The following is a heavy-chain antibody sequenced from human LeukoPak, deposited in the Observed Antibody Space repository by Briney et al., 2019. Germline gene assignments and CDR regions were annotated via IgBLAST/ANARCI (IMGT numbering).Heavy chain of an antibody. J-gene: IGHJ4*02. V-gene: IGHV3-48*01. Sequence: PGGSLRLSCVASGFTFSSYSMNWVRQAPGKGLEWVSYFSSSNGTIYYADSVKGRFTISRDNAKNSLYLQMNSLRAEDTGVYYCARERYGGYYFDYWGQGTLVTVPS. D-gene: IGHD4-23*01. CDR2: FSSSNGTI. CDR1: GFTFSSYS. CDR3: ARERYGGYYFDY.